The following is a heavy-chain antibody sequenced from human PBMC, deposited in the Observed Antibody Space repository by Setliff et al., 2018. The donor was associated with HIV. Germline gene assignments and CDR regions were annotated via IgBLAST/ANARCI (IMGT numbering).Heavy chain of an antibody. Sequence: SETLSLTCTVSGGSISSGNYYWSWIRQPPGKGLEWIGEINHSGSTNYNPSLKSRVTISVDTSKNQFSLKLSSVTAAATAVYYCASLYCSSTSCYDAFDIWGQGTMVTVSS. V-gene: IGHV4-39*07. CDR3: ASLYCSSTSCYDAFDI. J-gene: IGHJ3*02. CDR2: INHSGST. CDR1: GGSISSGNYY. D-gene: IGHD2-2*01.